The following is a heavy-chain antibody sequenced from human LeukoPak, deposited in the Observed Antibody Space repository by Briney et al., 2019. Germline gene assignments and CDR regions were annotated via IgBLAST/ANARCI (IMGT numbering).Heavy chain of an antibody. Sequence: GGSLRLSCAASGFTFSSYGMHWVRQAPGKGLEWVAFIQYDGSKEYYADSVKGRFTISRDNAKNSLYLQMNSLRAEDTAVYYCARGVAVAGYFDYWGQGTLVTVSS. V-gene: IGHV3-30*02. CDR1: GFTFSSYG. CDR3: ARGVAVAGYFDY. D-gene: IGHD6-19*01. CDR2: IQYDGSKE. J-gene: IGHJ4*02.